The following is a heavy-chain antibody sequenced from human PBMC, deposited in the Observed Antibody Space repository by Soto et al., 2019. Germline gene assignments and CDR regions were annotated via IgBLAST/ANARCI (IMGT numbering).Heavy chain of an antibody. V-gene: IGHV3-23*01. Sequence: PGGTLSLSCAASGFTFNNYALSWARQTPGEGLEWVATISASGAYTFYADSVKGRFTISRDNSQNTLFLHMRSLRAGDTATYYCAKEFIAARPYYFDHWGQGTLVTVSS. CDR1: GFTFNNYA. J-gene: IGHJ4*02. D-gene: IGHD6-6*01. CDR2: ISASGAYT. CDR3: AKEFIAARPYYFDH.